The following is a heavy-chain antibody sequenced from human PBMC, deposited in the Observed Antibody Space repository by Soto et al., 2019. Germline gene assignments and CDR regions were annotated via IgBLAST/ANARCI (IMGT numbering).Heavy chain of an antibody. CDR2: IYYSGST. D-gene: IGHD6-19*01. Sequence: SETVSLTCSVSGGAISNYYGSLMRQPPGKGLEWIGYIYYSGSTNYNPSLKSRVTMSVDMSKNQFSLKLSSVTAADTAVYYCARVWHSSHKAWYDLWGQGTVVTVSS. CDR1: GGAISNYY. J-gene: IGHJ5*02. CDR3: ARVWHSSHKAWYDL. V-gene: IGHV4-59*01.